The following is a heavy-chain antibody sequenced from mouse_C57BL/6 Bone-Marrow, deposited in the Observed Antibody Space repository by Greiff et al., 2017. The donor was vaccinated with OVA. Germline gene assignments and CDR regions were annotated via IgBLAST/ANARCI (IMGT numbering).Heavy chain of an antibody. V-gene: IGHV5-6*01. Sequence: EVNLVESGGDLVKPGGSLKLSCAASGFTFSSYGMSWVRQTPDKRLEWVATISSGGSYTYYPDSVKGRFTISRDNAKNTLYLQMSSLKSEDTAMYYCARQFYYGSSYGFAYWGQGTLVTVSA. CDR3: ARQFYYGSSYGFAY. CDR2: ISSGGSYT. D-gene: IGHD1-1*01. J-gene: IGHJ3*01. CDR1: GFTFSSYG.